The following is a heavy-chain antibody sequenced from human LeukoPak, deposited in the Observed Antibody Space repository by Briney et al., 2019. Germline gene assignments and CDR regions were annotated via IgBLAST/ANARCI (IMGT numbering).Heavy chain of an antibody. CDR2: ISGSGGST. J-gene: IGHJ5*02. CDR1: GFTFSSYA. CDR3: AKLQGYCSSTSCRNWFDP. V-gene: IGHV3-23*01. Sequence: PGGSLRLSRAASGFTFSSYAMSWVRQAPGKGLEWVSAISGSGGSTYYADSVKGRFTISRDNSKNTLYLQMNSLRAEDTAVYYCAKLQGYCSSTSCRNWFDPWGQGTLVTVSS. D-gene: IGHD2-2*01.